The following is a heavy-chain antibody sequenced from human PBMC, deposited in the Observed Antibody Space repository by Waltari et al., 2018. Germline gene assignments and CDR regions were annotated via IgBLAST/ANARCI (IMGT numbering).Heavy chain of an antibody. CDR1: GGSFRGYY. CDR3: ARGEGRDFDY. CDR2: IDHGGST. J-gene: IGHJ4*02. V-gene: IGHV4-34*01. Sequence: QVQLQQWGAGLLKPSENLSLTCAVYGGSFRGYYWTWHRQPPGEGVAWIGDIDHGGSTNYHPYLKSRITRSVETSKHPFSLKMSSVTAADTALYYCARGEGRDFDYWGQGTLVTVSS. D-gene: IGHD3-10*01.